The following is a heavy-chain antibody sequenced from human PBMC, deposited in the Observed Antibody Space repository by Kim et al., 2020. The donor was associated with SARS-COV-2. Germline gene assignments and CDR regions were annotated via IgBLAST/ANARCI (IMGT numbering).Heavy chain of an antibody. CDR2: ISWDGCST. D-gene: IGHD2-2*01. V-gene: IGHV3-43D*03. J-gene: IGHJ4*02. Sequence: GGSLRLSCAASGFTFDDYAMHWVRQAPGKGLEWVSLISWDGCSTYYADSVKGRFTISSDNSKNSLYLQMNRRRAEDTALYYCAISSNGSSTSCYEYYFDYWGQGTLVTVSS. CDR3: AISSNGSSTSCYEYYFDY. CDR1: GFTFDDYA.